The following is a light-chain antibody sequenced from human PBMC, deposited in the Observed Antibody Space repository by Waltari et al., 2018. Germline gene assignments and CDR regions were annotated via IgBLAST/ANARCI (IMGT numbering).Light chain of an antibody. CDR2: GTS. CDR1: QTILYSSYNKNY. Sequence: DIVMTQSPDSLAVSLGETTTLNCKSSQTILYSSYNKNYLAWYQVKPGQAPKLLVYGTSTRESGVPDRFSGSCSGTDFSLTISSLQAEDVAVYYCQQYYSAPYTFGQGTKLEIK. V-gene: IGKV4-1*01. J-gene: IGKJ2*01. CDR3: QQYYSAPYT.